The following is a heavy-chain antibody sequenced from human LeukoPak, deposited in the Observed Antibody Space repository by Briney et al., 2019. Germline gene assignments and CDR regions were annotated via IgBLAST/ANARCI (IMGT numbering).Heavy chain of an antibody. V-gene: IGHV1-18*01. CDR1: GYTFTSYG. CDR2: ISAYNGNT. Sequence: ASVKVSCKASGYTFTSYGISWVRQAPGQGLEWMGWISAYNGNTNYAQKLQGRVTMTTDTSTSTAYMELRRLRSDDTAVYYCAGNLRDFRSAGGFDYWGQGTLVTVSS. CDR3: AGNLRDFRSAGGFDY. J-gene: IGHJ4*02. D-gene: IGHD2/OR15-2a*01.